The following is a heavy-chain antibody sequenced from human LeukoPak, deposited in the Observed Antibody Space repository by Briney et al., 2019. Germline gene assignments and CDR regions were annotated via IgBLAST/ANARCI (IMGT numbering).Heavy chain of an antibody. CDR2: ISGSGTGT. J-gene: IGHJ4*02. Sequence: GGSLRLSCAASGFTVSSNYMSWVRQAPGKGLEWVSSISGSGTGTYHADSVRGRFTISRDNPKNTLYLQMNSLRDEDTAVYYCAKVSSSGWYAPFDYWGQGTLVTVSS. V-gene: IGHV3-23*01. D-gene: IGHD6-19*01. CDR3: AKVSSSGWYAPFDY. CDR1: GFTVSSNY.